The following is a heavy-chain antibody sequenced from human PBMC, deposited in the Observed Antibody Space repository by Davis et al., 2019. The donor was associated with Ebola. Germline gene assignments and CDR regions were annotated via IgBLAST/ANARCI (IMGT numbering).Heavy chain of an antibody. D-gene: IGHD1-26*01. CDR1: GGSISSHY. CDR2: IYYSGST. CDR3: ARGGARELAVP. Sequence: PSETLSLTCTVSGGSISSHYWSWIRQPPGKGLEWIGYIYYSGSTNYNPSLKSRVTISVDTSKNQFSLKLSSVTAADTAVYYCARGGARELAVPWGQGNLVTVSS. J-gene: IGHJ5*02. V-gene: IGHV4-59*11.